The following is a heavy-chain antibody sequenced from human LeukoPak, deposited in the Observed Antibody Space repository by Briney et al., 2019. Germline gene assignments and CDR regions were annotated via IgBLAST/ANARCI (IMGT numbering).Heavy chain of an antibody. J-gene: IGHJ4*02. V-gene: IGHV4-31*03. CDR3: TKAQGGTNGLLDN. CDR2: IYYSGST. D-gene: IGHD3-16*01. CDR1: GGSISSGGYY. Sequence: SETLSPTCTVSGGSISSGGYYWSWIRQHPGKGLEWIGYIYYSGSTYYNPSLKSRVTISVDTSKNQFSLKLSSVTAADTAVYYCTKAQGGTNGLLDNWGQGTLVTVSS.